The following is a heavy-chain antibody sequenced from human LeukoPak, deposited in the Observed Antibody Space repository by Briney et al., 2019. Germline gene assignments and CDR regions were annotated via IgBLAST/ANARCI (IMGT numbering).Heavy chain of an antibody. V-gene: IGHV4-39*07. CDR1: GGSINSSSYY. CDR3: ARGGGCSGGSCYSRTSYYYYYYMDV. Sequence: SETLSLTCTVSGGSINSSSYYWGWIRQPPGKGLEWIGEINHSGSTNYNPSLKSRVTISVDTSKNQFSLKLSSVTAADTAVYYCARGGGCSGGSCYSRTSYYYYYYMDVWGKGTTVTVSS. J-gene: IGHJ6*03. D-gene: IGHD2-15*01. CDR2: INHSGST.